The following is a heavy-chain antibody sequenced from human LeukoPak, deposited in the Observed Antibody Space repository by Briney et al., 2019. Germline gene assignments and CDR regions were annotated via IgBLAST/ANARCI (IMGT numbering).Heavy chain of an antibody. CDR3: ARDRGDGSSDY. J-gene: IGHJ4*02. V-gene: IGHV3-74*01. Sequence: GGSLRLSCAASGFTFSSYGMSWVRQAPGKGLEWVSGINSDGSDTSYAESVRGRFTISRDNAKNTLYLQMNSLRAEDTAVYSCARDRGDGSSDYWGQGTLVTVSS. D-gene: IGHD6-6*01. CDR1: GFTFSSYG. CDR2: INSDGSDT.